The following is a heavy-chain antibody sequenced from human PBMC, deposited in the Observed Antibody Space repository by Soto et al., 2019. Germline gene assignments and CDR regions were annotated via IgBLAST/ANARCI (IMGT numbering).Heavy chain of an antibody. V-gene: IGHV4-31*11. CDR3: ARDLIGDTYYYDSSGYRYGMDV. D-gene: IGHD3-22*01. CDR2: IYYSGST. J-gene: IGHJ6*02. CDR1: SGSISSGGNS. Sequence: ASETLALTCAVSSGSISSGGNSWSWFSQHPGKGLEWIGYIYYSGSTYYNPSLKGRVTISVDTSKNQFSLKLSPVTAADTAVYYCARDLIGDTYYYDSSGYRYGMDVWGQGTTVT.